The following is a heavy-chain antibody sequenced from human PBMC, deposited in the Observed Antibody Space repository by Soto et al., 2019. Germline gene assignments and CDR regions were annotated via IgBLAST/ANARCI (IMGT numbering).Heavy chain of an antibody. CDR1: GFSFSSYA. V-gene: IGHV3-23*01. CDR3: AKGSIQYSASIDY. J-gene: IGHJ4*02. CDR2: MSASGGTS. Sequence: EVELLESGGGLIHPGESLRLSCAASGFSFSSYAMIWVRQAPGKGLEWVSVMSASGGTSYFAASVKGRLSMSRDNSKNMFYLEMNSLRAEDTAIYFCAKGSIQYSASIDYWGQGTLVSVSS. D-gene: IGHD5-12*01.